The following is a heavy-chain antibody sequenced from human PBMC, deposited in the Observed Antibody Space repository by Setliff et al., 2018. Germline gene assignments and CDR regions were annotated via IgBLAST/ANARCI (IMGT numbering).Heavy chain of an antibody. Sequence: GGSLRLSCVASGFIVSSYGMLWGRQAPGKRLEWVAAIWSNGINKDYADSVKGRFTISRDSSKNTLYLQMNSLGAEDTAVYYCARGGAVIGVNGMDVWGQGTTVTGSS. CDR2: IWSNGINK. D-gene: IGHD4-4*01. CDR3: ARGGAVIGVNGMDV. CDR1: GFIVSSYG. V-gene: IGHV3-33*01. J-gene: IGHJ6*02.